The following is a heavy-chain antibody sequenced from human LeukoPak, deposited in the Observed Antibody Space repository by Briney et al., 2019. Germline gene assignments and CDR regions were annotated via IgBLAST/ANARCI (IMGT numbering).Heavy chain of an antibody. CDR1: GFTFNNYA. V-gene: IGHV3-23*01. Sequence: GGSLGLSCAASGFTFNNYAMSWVRQAPGKGLEWVSAISASGGTTYYADSVKGRFTISRDNSENTLFLQMNSLRAEDTAVYCCAKEPREYCSSTSCPNWFDSWGQGTLVTVSS. J-gene: IGHJ5*01. D-gene: IGHD2-2*01. CDR2: ISASGGTT. CDR3: AKEPREYCSSTSCPNWFDS.